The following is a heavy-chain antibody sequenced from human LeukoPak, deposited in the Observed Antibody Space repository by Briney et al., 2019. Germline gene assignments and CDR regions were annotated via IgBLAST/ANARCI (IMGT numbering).Heavy chain of an antibody. CDR2: ISGSGGST. J-gene: IGHJ4*02. CDR3: AKVRTLHYGDYGAFDY. V-gene: IGHV3-23*01. Sequence: GGSLRLSCAASGFTFSSYAMSWVRQAPGKGLEWVSAISGSGGSTYYADSVKGRFTISRDNSKNTLYLQMNSLRAEDTAVYYCAKVRTLHYGDYGAFDYWGQGTLVTVSS. D-gene: IGHD4-17*01. CDR1: GFTFSSYA.